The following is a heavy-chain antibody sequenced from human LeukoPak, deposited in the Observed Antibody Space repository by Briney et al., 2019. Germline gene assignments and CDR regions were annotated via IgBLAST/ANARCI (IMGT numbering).Heavy chain of an antibody. V-gene: IGHV4-4*07. J-gene: IGHJ4*02. Sequence: SETLSLTCTVSGGSVSIYYWSWIRQPAGKGLEWIGRIYSSGSTNYNPSLKSRVTMSLDTSKNQFSLKLSSVTAADTAVYYCARGYPTSTYFDYWGQGTLVTVSS. CDR3: ARGYPTSTYFDY. CDR2: IYSSGST. CDR1: GGSVSIYY. D-gene: IGHD2-2*01.